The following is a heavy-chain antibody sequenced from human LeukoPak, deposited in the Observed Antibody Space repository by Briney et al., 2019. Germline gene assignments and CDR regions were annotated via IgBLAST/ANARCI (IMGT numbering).Heavy chain of an antibody. D-gene: IGHD6-13*01. CDR1: GYSFTGYW. V-gene: IGHV5-51*01. CDR2: IYPGDSDT. J-gene: IGHJ4*02. CDR3: ARLISSSWYGISDYFDY. Sequence: GESLKISCKGSGYSFTGYWIGWVRQMPGKGLEWMGIIYPGDSDTRYSPSFQGQVTISADKSISTAYLQWSSLKASDTAMYYCARLISSSWYGISDYFDYWGQGTLVTVSS.